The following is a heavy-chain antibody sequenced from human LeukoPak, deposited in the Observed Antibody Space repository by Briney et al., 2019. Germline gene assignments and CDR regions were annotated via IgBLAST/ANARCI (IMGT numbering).Heavy chain of an antibody. CDR3: ARDGEVRQGHCSTTSCPVDY. D-gene: IGHD2-2*01. V-gene: IGHV1-2*04. J-gene: IGHJ4*02. CDR2: INPNSADT. CDR1: GYTFTGYY. Sequence: ASVKVSCKASGYTFTGYYMHWVRQAPGQGLEWMGWINPNSADTNYAQKFQGWVTMTRDTSMSTAYMELSGLRFDDTAVYYCARDGEVRQGHCSTTSCPVDYWGQGTLITVSS.